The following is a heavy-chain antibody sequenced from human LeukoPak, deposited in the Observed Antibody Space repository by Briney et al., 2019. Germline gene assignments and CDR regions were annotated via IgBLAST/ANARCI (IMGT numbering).Heavy chain of an antibody. CDR2: IYHSGST. CDR1: GYSISSGYY. Sequence: PSETLSLTCAVSGYSISSGYYRGWIRQPPGKGLEWIGSIYHSGSTYYNPSLKSRVTISVDTSRNQFSLKLSSVTAADTAVYYCAGAGRYIVATILDYWGQGTLVTVSS. D-gene: IGHD5-12*01. J-gene: IGHJ4*02. CDR3: AGAGRYIVATILDY. V-gene: IGHV4-38-2*01.